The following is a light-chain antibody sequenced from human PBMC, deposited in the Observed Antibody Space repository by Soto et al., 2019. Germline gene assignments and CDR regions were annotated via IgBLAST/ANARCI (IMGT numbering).Light chain of an antibody. V-gene: IGLV2-14*01. Sequence: ALTQPASVSGSPGQSITISCTGTSSDVGGYNYVSWYQQHPGKAPRLMVYEVSNRPSGVSNRFSGSKSGNTASLTISGLQAEDEADYYCSSYTSSSTWVFGTGTKLTVL. CDR1: SSDVGGYNY. J-gene: IGLJ1*01. CDR3: SSYTSSSTWV. CDR2: EVS.